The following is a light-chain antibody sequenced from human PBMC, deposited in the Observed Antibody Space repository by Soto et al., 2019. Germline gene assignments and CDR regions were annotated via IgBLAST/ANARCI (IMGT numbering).Light chain of an antibody. CDR2: STS. CDR3: VLYMGSGISV. Sequence: QTVVTQAPSFSVSPGGTVTLTCGLSSGSVSASYYPSWYQQTPGQAPRTLIYSTSTRSSGVPDRFSGSILGNKAALTITGAQADDECDYYCVLYMGSGISVFGGGTKLTVL. V-gene: IGLV8-61*01. CDR1: SGSVSASYY. J-gene: IGLJ2*01.